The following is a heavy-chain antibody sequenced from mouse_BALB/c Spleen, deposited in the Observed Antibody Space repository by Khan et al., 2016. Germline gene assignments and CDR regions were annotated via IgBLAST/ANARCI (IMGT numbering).Heavy chain of an antibody. J-gene: IGHJ4*01. CDR3: SKEENAMDY. CDR2: ISSGGTT. CDR1: GFTFITYA. V-gene: IGHV5-6-5*01. Sequence: EVELVESGGGLVKPGGSLKLSCAASGFTFITYAMSWVRQTPEKRLEWVASISSGGTTYYPDGMKGRFTISRDNARNILYLQMSSLRSEDTAMYYCSKEENAMDYWGQGTSVTVSS.